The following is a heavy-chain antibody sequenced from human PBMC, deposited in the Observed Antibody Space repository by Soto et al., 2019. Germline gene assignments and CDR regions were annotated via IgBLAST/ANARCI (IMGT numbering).Heavy chain of an antibody. D-gene: IGHD3-9*01. CDR2: ISYDGSNK. CDR3: AKDVDYYDILTGYPDYAPGDY. Sequence: GGSLRLSCAASGFTFSSYGMHWVRQAPGKGLEWVAVISYDGSNKYYADSVKGRFTISRDNSKNTLYLQMNSLRAEDTAVYYCAKDVDYYDILTGYPDYAPGDYWGQGTLVTVSS. J-gene: IGHJ4*02. CDR1: GFTFSSYG. V-gene: IGHV3-30*18.